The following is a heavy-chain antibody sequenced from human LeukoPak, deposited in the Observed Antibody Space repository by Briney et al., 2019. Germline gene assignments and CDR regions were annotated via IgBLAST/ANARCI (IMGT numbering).Heavy chain of an antibody. CDR1: GGSISSGDYY. CDR3: ARDHGGYDSLDY. CDR2: IYYSGST. D-gene: IGHD5-12*01. Sequence: PSETLSLTCTVSGGSISSGDYYWSWIRQPPGKGLEWIGYIYYSGSTYYNPSLKSRVTISVDTSKNQFSLKLSSVTAADTAVYYCARDHGGYDSLDYWGQGTLVTVSS. J-gene: IGHJ4*02. V-gene: IGHV4-30-4*01.